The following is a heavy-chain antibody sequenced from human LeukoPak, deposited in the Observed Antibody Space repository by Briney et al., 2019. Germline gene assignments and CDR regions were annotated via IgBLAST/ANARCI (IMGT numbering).Heavy chain of an antibody. CDR1: GGSISSSGYY. D-gene: IGHD5-18*01. J-gene: IGHJ3*02. CDR3: ARLRSYGWSDAFDI. Sequence: SETLSLTCTVSGGSISSSGYYWGWIRQPPGKGLEWIGSIYYSGSTYYNPSLKSRVTISVDTSKNQFSLKLSSVTAADTAVYYCARLRSYGWSDAFDIWGQGTMVTVSS. V-gene: IGHV4-39*01. CDR2: IYYSGST.